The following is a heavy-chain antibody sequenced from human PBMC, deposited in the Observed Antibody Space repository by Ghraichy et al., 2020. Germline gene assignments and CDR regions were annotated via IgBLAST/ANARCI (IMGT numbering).Heavy chain of an antibody. D-gene: IGHD2-2*01. J-gene: IGHJ5*01. Sequence: SETLSLTCTVSGDSVSSYFWSWIRQPAGKGLEWIGRIYTSGSTNYNPSLRRRVSMSVDTSKNQFSLKLSSVTAADTVVYYCAREAHSSSCYRLDSWGQGALFTVSS. V-gene: IGHV4-4*07. CDR2: IYTSGST. CDR1: GDSVSSYF. CDR3: AREAHSSSCYRLDS.